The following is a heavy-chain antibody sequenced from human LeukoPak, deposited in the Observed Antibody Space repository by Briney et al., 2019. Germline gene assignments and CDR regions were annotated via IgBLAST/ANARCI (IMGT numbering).Heavy chain of an antibody. J-gene: IGHJ4*02. Sequence: PSETLSLTCTVSGGSISSYYWSWIRQPPGKGLEWIGYIYYSGSTNYNPSLKSRVTISVDTSKNQFSLKLSSVTAADTAVYYCARHFPYSYGLIDWSPWGYWGQGTLVTVSS. CDR2: IYYSGST. CDR1: GGSISSYY. V-gene: IGHV4-59*08. CDR3: ARHFPYSYGLIDWSPWGY. D-gene: IGHD5-18*01.